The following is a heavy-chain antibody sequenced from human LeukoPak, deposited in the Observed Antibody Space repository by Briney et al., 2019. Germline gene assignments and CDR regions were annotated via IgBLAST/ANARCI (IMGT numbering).Heavy chain of an antibody. CDR1: GFTFDDYA. D-gene: IGHD3-10*01. V-gene: IGHV3-9*01. CDR3: AKDFGQPI. Sequence: PGRSLRLSCAASGFTFDDYAMHWVRQAPGKGLEWVSGISWNSGSIGYADSVKGRFTISRDNAKNSLYLQMNSLRAEDTALYYCAKDFGQPIWGQGTMVTVSS. CDR2: ISWNSGSI. J-gene: IGHJ3*02.